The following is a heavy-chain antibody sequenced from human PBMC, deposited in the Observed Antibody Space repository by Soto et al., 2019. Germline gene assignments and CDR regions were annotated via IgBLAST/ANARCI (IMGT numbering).Heavy chain of an antibody. J-gene: IGHJ4*02. D-gene: IGHD5-18*01. CDR2: IYYSGST. CDR1: GGSISSSSYY. Sequence: QLQLQESGPGLVKPSETLSLTCTVSGGSISSSSYYWGWIRQPPGKGLEWIGSIYYSGSTYYNPSLKSRVTISVDTSKNQFSLKLSSVTAADTAVYYCARLIGRYSYGSGYYFDYWGQGTLVTVSS. CDR3: ARLIGRYSYGSGYYFDY. V-gene: IGHV4-39*01.